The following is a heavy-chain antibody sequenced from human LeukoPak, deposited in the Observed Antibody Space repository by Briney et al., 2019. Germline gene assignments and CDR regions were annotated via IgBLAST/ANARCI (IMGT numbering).Heavy chain of an antibody. CDR2: INPNSGVT. J-gene: IGHJ3*02. CDR1: GYTFTGYY. V-gene: IGHV1-2*02. CDR3: ARARNYYDSSDYYYEGDAFDI. Sequence: ASVKVSCKASGYTFTGYYIHWVRQAPGQGLEWMGWINPNSGVTNYAQKFQGRVTMTRDTSISTAYIDLSRLRSDDTAVYYCARARNYYDSSDYYYEGDAFDIWGQGTMVTVSS. D-gene: IGHD3-22*01.